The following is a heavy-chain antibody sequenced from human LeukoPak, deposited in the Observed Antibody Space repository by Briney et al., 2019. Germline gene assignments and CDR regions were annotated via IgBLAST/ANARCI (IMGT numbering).Heavy chain of an antibody. CDR2: ISSSSSYI. CDR3: ARGRKVRVLLLAYYYYYMDV. Sequence: GGSLRLSCAASGFTFSSYSMNWVRQAPGKGLEWVSSISSSSSYIYYADSVKGRFTISRDNAKNSLYLQMNSLRAEDTAVYYCARGRKVRVLLLAYYYYYMDVWGKGTTVTVSS. CDR1: GFTFSSYS. V-gene: IGHV3-21*01. J-gene: IGHJ6*03. D-gene: IGHD2-15*01.